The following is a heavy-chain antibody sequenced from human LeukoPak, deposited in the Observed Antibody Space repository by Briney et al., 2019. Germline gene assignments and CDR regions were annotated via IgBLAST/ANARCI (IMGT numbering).Heavy chain of an antibody. V-gene: IGHV4-59*01. CDR3: ARDKHWLAYDF. CDR1: GGSISSYY. CDR2: IDFSGNT. Sequence: SETLSLTCTVSGGSISSYYWSWIRQSPGKGLEWIGYIDFSGNTKYNPSLKSRVTISADTSKNQFSLKLSSMTAADTAVYYCARDKHWLAYDFWGQGTLVTASS. D-gene: IGHD6-19*01. J-gene: IGHJ4*02.